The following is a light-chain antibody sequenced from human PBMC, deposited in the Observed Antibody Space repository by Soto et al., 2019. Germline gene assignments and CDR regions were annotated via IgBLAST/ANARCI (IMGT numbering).Light chain of an antibody. Sequence: EIVLTQSTATLSLSPGERGTLSCGASQTIRTNYLAWYQHKPGLAPRLLIYDASARATGTADRFSGSGSGTNFTLTISRLEPGDSAVYYCQQYDSLITFGQGTRLEIK. J-gene: IGKJ5*01. CDR1: QTIRTNY. V-gene: IGKV3D-20*01. CDR2: DAS. CDR3: QQYDSLIT.